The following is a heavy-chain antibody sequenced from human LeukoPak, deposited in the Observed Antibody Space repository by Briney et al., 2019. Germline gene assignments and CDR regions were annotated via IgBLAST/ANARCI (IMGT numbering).Heavy chain of an antibody. D-gene: IGHD5-18*01. CDR1: GGSFSGYY. CDR3: ARGPSGRGYSFAY. J-gene: IGHJ4*02. Sequence: ASETLSLTCAVYGGSFSGYYWSWIRQPPGKRLEWIGDITHGGSTSYNPSLKSRVNILLDTSKNQFSLKLSSVTAADTAVYYCARGPSGRGYSFAYWGQGTLVTVSS. CDR2: ITHGGST. V-gene: IGHV4-34*01.